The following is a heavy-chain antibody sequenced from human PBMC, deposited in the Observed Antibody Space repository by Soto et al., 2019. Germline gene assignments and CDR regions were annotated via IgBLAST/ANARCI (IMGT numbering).Heavy chain of an antibody. J-gene: IGHJ5*02. D-gene: IGHD2-2*01. CDR3: ARDARYCSSTSCYFGFDP. CDR1: GGSISSGDYY. CDR2: IYYSGST. Sequence: PSETLSLTCTVSGGSISSGDYYWSWIRQPPGKGLEWIGYIYYSGSTYYNPSLKSRVTISVDTSKNQFSLKLSSVTAADTAVYYCARDARYCSSTSCYFGFDPWGQGTLVTVSS. V-gene: IGHV4-30-4*01.